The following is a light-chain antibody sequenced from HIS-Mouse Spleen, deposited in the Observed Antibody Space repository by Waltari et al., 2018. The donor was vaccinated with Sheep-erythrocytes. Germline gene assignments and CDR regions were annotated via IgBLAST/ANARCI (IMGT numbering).Light chain of an antibody. Sequence: QSALTQPPSASGSPGPSLTISCTGPSRDVAAYNHTSRYQQHPGKAPKLMLYEVSKRPSGVPDRFSGSKSGNTASLTVSGLQAEDEADYYCSSYAGSNNWVFGGGTKLTVL. CDR1: SRDVAAYNH. CDR3: SSYAGSNNWV. V-gene: IGLV2-8*01. CDR2: EVS. J-gene: IGLJ3*02.